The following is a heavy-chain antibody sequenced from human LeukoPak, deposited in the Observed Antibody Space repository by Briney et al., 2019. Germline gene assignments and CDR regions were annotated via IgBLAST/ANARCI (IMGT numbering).Heavy chain of an antibody. CDR1: GFTFTNYW. D-gene: IGHD2-15*01. V-gene: IGHV3-7*04. CDR2: MKEDGSEK. CDR3: ARDRYCSGGSCYSGNRFDP. Sequence: PGGSLRLSCAASGFTFTNYWMSWVRQAPGNGLEWVANMKEDGSEKYYVDSVKGRFTISRDNAKNSLGLQMNSLRVEDTAVYYCARDRYCSGGSCYSGNRFDPWGQGTLVTVSS. J-gene: IGHJ5*02.